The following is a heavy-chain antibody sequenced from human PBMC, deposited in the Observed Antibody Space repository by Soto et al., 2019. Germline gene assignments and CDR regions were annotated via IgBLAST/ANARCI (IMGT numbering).Heavy chain of an antibody. D-gene: IGHD6-13*01. CDR1: GFTFSDYY. V-gene: IGHV3-11*06. Sequence: PGGSLRLSCAASGFTFSDYYMSWIRQAPGKGLEWVSYISSSSSYTNYADSVKGRFTISRDNAKNSLYLQMNSLRAEDTAVYYCARDIGFRSSSCCGMDVWGQGTTVTVSS. CDR3: ARDIGFRSSSCCGMDV. CDR2: ISSSSSYT. J-gene: IGHJ6*02.